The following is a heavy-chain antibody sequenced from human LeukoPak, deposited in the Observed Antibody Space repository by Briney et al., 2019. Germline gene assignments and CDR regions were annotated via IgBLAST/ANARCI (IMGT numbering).Heavy chain of an antibody. CDR1: GFTFSDYY. Sequence: PGGSLRLSCAASGFTFSDYYMTWIRQTPGKGLECISYISTTSSFTNYADSVKGRFTISRDNTKNSLYLQMNAVRADDTAVYYCARGYGDLHYWGQGTLVTVSS. V-gene: IGHV3-11*06. D-gene: IGHD4-17*01. J-gene: IGHJ4*02. CDR3: ARGYGDLHY. CDR2: ISTTSSFT.